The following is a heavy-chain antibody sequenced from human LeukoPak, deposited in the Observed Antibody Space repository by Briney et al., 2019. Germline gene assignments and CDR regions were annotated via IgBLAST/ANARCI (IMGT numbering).Heavy chain of an antibody. J-gene: IGHJ4*02. V-gene: IGHV3-23*01. CDR3: ARDGHCSGGSCSSLDY. D-gene: IGHD2-15*01. CDR2: ISGSGDNTVMSGSGENT. CDR1: GFTFSTTA. Sequence: GGSLRLSCAASGFTFSTTAMGWVRQAPGKGLEWLSVISGSGDNTVMSGSGENTYYADSVKGRFTISRDNSKNTLYLQMNSLRAEDTAVYYCARDGHCSGGSCSSLDYWGQGTLATVSS.